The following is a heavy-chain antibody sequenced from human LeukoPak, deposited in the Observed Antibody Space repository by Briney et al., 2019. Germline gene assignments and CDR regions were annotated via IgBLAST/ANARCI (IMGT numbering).Heavy chain of an antibody. D-gene: IGHD3-22*01. J-gene: IGHJ3*01. Sequence: SDTLSLTCTVSGAHISNYYWTWVRQSAAQGLEWIGRLHASESTIYNPSLKSRVTMSIDTSKDQLSLTLTSVTAADSAVYYCATLSSGAAFDVWGQGTVVTVSS. V-gene: IGHV4-4*07. CDR2: LHASEST. CDR3: ATLSSGAAFDV. CDR1: GAHISNYY.